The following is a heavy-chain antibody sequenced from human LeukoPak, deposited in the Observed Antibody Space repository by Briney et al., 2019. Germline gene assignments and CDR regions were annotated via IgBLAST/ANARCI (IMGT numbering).Heavy chain of an antibody. D-gene: IGHD5-12*01. CDR3: TTEYSVFAFDI. Sequence: GGSLRLSCAASGFTFSDAWLSWVRQAPGKGLEWVGRIKRKTAGGTIDYAAPVKGRFTISRDDSKNTLYLQMNSLKTEDTAVYYCTTEYSVFAFDIWGQGTMVTVSS. V-gene: IGHV3-15*01. CDR2: IKRKTAGGTI. CDR1: GFTFSDAW. J-gene: IGHJ3*02.